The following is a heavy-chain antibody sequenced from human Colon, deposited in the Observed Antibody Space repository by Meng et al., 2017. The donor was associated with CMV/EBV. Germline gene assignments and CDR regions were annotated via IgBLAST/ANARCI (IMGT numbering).Heavy chain of an antibody. CDR1: GFTFRSYE. Sequence: GESLKISCAASGFTFRSYEMNWVRQAPGKGLEWVSYIGTSATTIYYADSVKGRFTISRDNAKNSLYLQMNSLRGEDMALYYCAKALTLAVAGPIDYWGRGTLVTVSS. CDR2: IGTSATTI. CDR3: AKALTLAVAGPIDY. D-gene: IGHD6-19*01. V-gene: IGHV3-48*03. J-gene: IGHJ4*02.